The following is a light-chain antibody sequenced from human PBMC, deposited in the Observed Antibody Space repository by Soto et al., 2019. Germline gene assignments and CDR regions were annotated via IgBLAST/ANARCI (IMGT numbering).Light chain of an antibody. Sequence: EIVMTQSPATLYVSPGERATLSCRASQNIRRSLAWYQQRPGQAPRLLLYHASTRATGIPARFSGSGFGTDFTLTISSLQDEDFAVYFCQQYDNWPPVTFGGVTKVDIK. CDR2: HAS. CDR3: QQYDNWPPVT. J-gene: IGKJ4*01. V-gene: IGKV3-15*01. CDR1: QNIRRS.